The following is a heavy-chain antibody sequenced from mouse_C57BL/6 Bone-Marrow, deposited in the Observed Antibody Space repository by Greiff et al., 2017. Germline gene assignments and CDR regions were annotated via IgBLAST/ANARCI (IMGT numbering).Heavy chain of an antibody. J-gene: IGHJ4*01. V-gene: IGHV1-64*01. Sequence: QVQLQQPGAELVKPGASVKLSCKASGYTFTSYWMHWVKQRPGQGLEWIGMIHPNSGSTNYNEKFKSKATLTVDKSSSTAYMQLSSLTSEDSAVYYCTTNGYYGYAMDYWGQGTSVTVSS. CDR2: IHPNSGST. D-gene: IGHD2-3*01. CDR3: TTNGYYGYAMDY. CDR1: GYTFTSYW.